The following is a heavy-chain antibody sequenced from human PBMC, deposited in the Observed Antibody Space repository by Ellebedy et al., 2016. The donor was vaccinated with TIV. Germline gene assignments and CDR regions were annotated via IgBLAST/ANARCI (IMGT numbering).Heavy chain of an antibody. CDR1: GFIFSSYW. Sequence: GESLKISCVGSGFIFSSYWMHWVRQTPGRGLEWVANINQDGSQKYYVDSVKGRFTISRDNAKNSLYLQMNSLRDEDTAVYYCARAIGVADCSWGQGTLVTVSS. CDR3: ARAIGVADCS. D-gene: IGHD2-21*02. V-gene: IGHV3-7*01. CDR2: INQDGSQK. J-gene: IGHJ5*02.